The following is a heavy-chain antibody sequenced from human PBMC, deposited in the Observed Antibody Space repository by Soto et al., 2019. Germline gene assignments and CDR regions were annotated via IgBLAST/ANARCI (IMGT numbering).Heavy chain of an antibody. CDR1: GVSFNNNG. CDR2: VSAPFRTS. J-gene: IGHJ6*02. CDR3: ARVLYYGSGSDSPYGMDV. D-gene: IGHD3-10*01. V-gene: IGHV1-69*01. Sequence: QVQLVQSGAEVKKPGSSVKVSCKTSGVSFNNNGIGWVRQAPGHGLEWMGGVSAPFRTSNYARKFQGRISITADASTGTVNMELSSLTSEDTAQYYCARVLYYGSGSDSPYGMDVWGQGTTVTVSS.